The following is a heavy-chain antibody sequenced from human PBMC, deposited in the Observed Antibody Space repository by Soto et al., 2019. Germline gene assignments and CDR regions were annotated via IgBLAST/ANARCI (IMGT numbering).Heavy chain of an antibody. Sequence: PGGSLRLSCAASGFTFSSYDMHWVRQATGKGLEWVSAIGTAGDTYYPGSVKGRFTISRENAKNSLYLQMNSLRAGDTAVYYCARMGDSSSSGTAFDYWGQGTLVTVSS. D-gene: IGHD6-6*01. CDR3: ARMGDSSSSGTAFDY. J-gene: IGHJ4*02. CDR1: GFTFSSYD. V-gene: IGHV3-13*01. CDR2: IGTAGDT.